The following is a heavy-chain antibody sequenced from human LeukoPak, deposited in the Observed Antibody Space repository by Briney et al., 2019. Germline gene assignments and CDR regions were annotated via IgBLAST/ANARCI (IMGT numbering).Heavy chain of an antibody. V-gene: IGHV4-59*01. CDR2: IYYCGST. CDR1: GGSISSYY. Sequence: SETLSLTCTVSGGSISSYYWSWLRQPPGKRLAWIGYIYYCGSTNYNPSLNSRVTISVDTSKNQFSLKLSSVTAADTAVYYCARSWFGELPPDYWGQGTLVTVSS. D-gene: IGHD3-10*01. CDR3: ARSWFGELPPDY. J-gene: IGHJ4*02.